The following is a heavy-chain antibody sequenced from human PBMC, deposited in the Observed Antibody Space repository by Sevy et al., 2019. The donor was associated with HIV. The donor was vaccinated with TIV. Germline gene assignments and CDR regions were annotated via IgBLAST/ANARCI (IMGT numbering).Heavy chain of an antibody. V-gene: IGHV3-23*01. D-gene: IGHD1-1*01. CDR3: AKGGENEYYNAIDV. Sequence: GGSLRLSCEASGFIFRSYTMRWVRQAPGKGLEWVSVISGGGGSTYYADSMKGRFTISRDNSKNTLYLQVNSLRDEDTAVYYCAKGGENEYYNAIDVWGQGTTVTVSS. CDR2: ISGGGGST. CDR1: GFIFRSYT. J-gene: IGHJ6*02.